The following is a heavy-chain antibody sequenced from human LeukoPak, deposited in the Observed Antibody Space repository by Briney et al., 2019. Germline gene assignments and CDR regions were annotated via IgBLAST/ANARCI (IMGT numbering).Heavy chain of an antibody. CDR2: ISSSSTYI. J-gene: IGHJ6*02. CDR1: GFIFSSYS. D-gene: IGHD2-15*01. Sequence: GGSLRLSCAASGFIFSSYSMNWVRQAPGKGLEWVSSISSSSTYIYYADSVKGRFTISRDNAKSSLYLQMNSLRAEDTAVYYCAREVHSGYYGMDVWGQGTTVTVSS. CDR3: AREVHSGYYGMDV. V-gene: IGHV3-21*01.